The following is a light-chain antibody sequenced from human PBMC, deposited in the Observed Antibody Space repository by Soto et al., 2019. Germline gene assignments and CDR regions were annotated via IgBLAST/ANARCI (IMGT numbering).Light chain of an antibody. CDR1: QSVSSRS. Sequence: DIVLTVFAGTMSLSPGEKATLSCRASQSVSSRSFAWYQQKGGQAPRLLIYGASRRATGLPDRFSGSGSGTDFTLTISRPEPEDCAVYYCQQYGSSNTFGQGTKVDIK. CDR2: GAS. V-gene: IGKV3-20*01. CDR3: QQYGSSNT. J-gene: IGKJ2*01.